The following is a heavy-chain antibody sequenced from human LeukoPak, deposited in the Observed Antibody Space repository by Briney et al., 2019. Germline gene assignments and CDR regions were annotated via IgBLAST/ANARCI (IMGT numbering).Heavy chain of an antibody. D-gene: IGHD1-1*01. Sequence: PGGSLRLSCTASGYTFSDYGMHWVRQARGKGLEWLSVISYSGVVKFYADSVKGRFTISRDNSKNTLYLQMNNLADEDTAVYYCSRSLPKREIDYWGQGTLVTVSS. V-gene: IGHV3-30*03. CDR2: ISYSGVVK. J-gene: IGHJ4*02. CDR1: GYTFSDYG. CDR3: SRSLPKREIDY.